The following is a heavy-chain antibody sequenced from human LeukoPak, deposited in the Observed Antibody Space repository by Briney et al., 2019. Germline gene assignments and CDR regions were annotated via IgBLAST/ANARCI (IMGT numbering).Heavy chain of an antibody. D-gene: IGHD2-2*01. CDR3: ARGRCSSTSCPGDNWFDP. V-gene: IGHV1-69*13. J-gene: IGHJ5*02. Sequence: EASVKVSCKASGGTFSSYAISWVRQAPGQGLEWMGGIIPIFGTANYAQKFQGRVTITADESTSTAYMELSSLRSESTAVYYCARGRCSSTSCPGDNWFDPWGQGTLVTVSS. CDR1: GGTFSSYA. CDR2: IIPIFGTA.